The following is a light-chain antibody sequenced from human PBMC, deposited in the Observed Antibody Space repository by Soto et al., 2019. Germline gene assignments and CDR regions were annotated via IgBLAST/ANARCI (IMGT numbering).Light chain of an antibody. CDR2: EVS. CDR3: CSYAGSRWV. V-gene: IGLV2-23*02. Sequence: QSALTQPASVSGSPGQSITISCTGTSSDVGSYNLVSWYQQHPGKAPKLMIYEVSKRPSGVSNRFSGSKSGNTASLTISGLQAEDEADYYCCSYAGSRWVFGGGTKVTVL. CDR1: SSDVGSYNL. J-gene: IGLJ3*02.